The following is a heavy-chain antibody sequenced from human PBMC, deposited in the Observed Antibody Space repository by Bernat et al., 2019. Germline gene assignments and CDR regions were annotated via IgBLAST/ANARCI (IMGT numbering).Heavy chain of an antibody. CDR3: AKDHSGSYPYYCDY. CDR1: GFTFSSYG. V-gene: IGHV3-30*18. Sequence: QVQLVESGGGVVQPGRSLRLSCAASGFTFSSYGMHWVRQAPGKGLEWVAVISYDGSNKYYADSVKGRFTISRDNSKNTLYLQMNSLRAEDTAVYYCAKDHSGSYPYYCDYWGQGTLVTVSS. D-gene: IGHD1-26*01. CDR2: ISYDGSNK. J-gene: IGHJ4*02.